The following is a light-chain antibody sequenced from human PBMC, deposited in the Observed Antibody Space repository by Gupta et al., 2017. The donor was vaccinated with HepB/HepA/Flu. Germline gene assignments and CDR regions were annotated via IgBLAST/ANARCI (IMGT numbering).Light chain of an antibody. J-gene: IGLJ2*01. Sequence: QSVLPQPPSASGTPGQRVTISCSGSSSNIGSNTVNWYQQLTGTAPKLLIYSNNQRPSGVPDRFSGSKSGTSASLAISGLQAEDEADYYCAAWDDSLNGVVFGGGTKLTVL. CDR3: AAWDDSLNGVV. CDR2: SNN. CDR1: SSNIGSNT. V-gene: IGLV1-44*01.